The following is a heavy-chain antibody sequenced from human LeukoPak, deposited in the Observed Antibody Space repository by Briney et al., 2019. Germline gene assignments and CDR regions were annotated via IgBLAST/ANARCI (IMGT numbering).Heavy chain of an antibody. D-gene: IGHD1-26*01. CDR3: ARSQIVEFDY. J-gene: IGHJ4*02. Sequence: KSGGSQRLSCAASGFTFNTYSMNWVRQAPGKGLEWVSSISSSSSYTYYADSVKGRFTISRDNAKNSLYLQTNSLRAEDTAVYYCARSQIVEFDYWGQGTLVTVSS. V-gene: IGHV3-21*01. CDR1: GFTFNTYS. CDR2: ISSSSSYT.